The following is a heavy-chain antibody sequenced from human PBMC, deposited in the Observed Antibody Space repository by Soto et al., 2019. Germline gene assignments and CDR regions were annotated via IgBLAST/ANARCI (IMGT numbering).Heavy chain of an antibody. CDR2: IWSDGKKE. V-gene: IGHV3-33*01. Sequence: QVQLVESGGGVVQPGRSLRLSCVGSGFPFWHYGMHWVRQAPGKGLEWVAVIWSDGKKESYADFVKGRFAISRDNFKDTLYLQMNSLRAADTAVYSCARDRDGGWFHMDVWGQGTTVTVSS. J-gene: IGHJ6*02. CDR1: GFPFWHYG. CDR3: ARDRDGGWFHMDV. D-gene: IGHD6-19*01.